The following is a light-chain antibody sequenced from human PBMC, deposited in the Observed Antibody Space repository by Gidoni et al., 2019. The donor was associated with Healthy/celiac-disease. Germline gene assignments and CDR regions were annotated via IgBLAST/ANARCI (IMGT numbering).Light chain of an antibody. CDR3: QQYYSTPWT. V-gene: IGKV4-1*01. CDR2: WAS. J-gene: IGKJ1*01. Sequence: SVLYSSNNKNYLAWYQQKPGQPPKLLIYWASTRESGVPDRFSGSGSGTDFTLTISSLQAEDVAVYYCQQYYSTPWTFGQGTKVEIK. CDR1: SVLYSSNNKNY.